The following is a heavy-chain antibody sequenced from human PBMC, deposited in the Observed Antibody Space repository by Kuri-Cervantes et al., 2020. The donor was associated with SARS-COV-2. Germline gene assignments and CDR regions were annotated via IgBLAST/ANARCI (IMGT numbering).Heavy chain of an antibody. J-gene: IGHJ4*02. CDR2: ISGSGGST. D-gene: IGHD6-13*01. Sequence: GESLKISCAASGFTFSSYSMNWVRQAPGKGLEWVSAISGSGGSTYYADSVKGRFTISRDNSKNTLYLQMNSLRAEDTAVYYCARLPGIAAAAPEGYYFDYWGQGTLVTVSS. CDR3: ARLPGIAAAAPEGYYFDY. CDR1: GFTFSSYS. V-gene: IGHV3-23*01.